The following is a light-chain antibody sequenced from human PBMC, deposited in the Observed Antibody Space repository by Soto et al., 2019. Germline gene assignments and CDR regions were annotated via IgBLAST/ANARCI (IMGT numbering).Light chain of an antibody. CDR1: SSNIGSNY. V-gene: IGLV1-47*01. Sequence: QSVLTQPPSASGTPGQRVTISCSGSSSNIGSNYVYWYQQLPGTAPKLLIYRNNQRHSGVPDRFSGSKSGTSASLAISGLRSEDEADYYCAAWDDSLSGHVVFGGGTKVTVL. J-gene: IGLJ2*01. CDR2: RNN. CDR3: AAWDDSLSGHVV.